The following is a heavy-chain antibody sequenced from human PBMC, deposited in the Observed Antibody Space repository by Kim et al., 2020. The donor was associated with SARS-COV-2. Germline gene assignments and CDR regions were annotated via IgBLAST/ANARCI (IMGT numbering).Heavy chain of an antibody. CDR1: GFTFSSYA. Sequence: GGSLRLSCAASGFTFSSYAMSWVRHAPGKGLEWVPTITGSGGSPSYAASVKGRFTISRANSKNTLYLHMNSLRAESPAVYFCPKTPTVVVPAAISPWGQ. D-gene: IGHD2-2*01. CDR2: ITGSGGSP. V-gene: IGHV3-23*01. J-gene: IGHJ5*02. CDR3: PKTPTVVVPAAISP.